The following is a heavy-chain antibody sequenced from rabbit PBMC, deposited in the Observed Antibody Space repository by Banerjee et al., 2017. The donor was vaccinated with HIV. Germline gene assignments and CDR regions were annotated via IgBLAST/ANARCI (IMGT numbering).Heavy chain of an antibody. J-gene: IGHJ4*01. Sequence: QSLEESGGDLVKPGASLTLTCTASGFSFSSSYYMCWVRQAPGKGLEWIACIYAASSGSTYYASWAKGRFTISKTSSTTVTLQMTSLTAADTATYFCARGTYVYYFNLWGPGTLVT. CDR3: ARGTYVYYFNL. CDR1: GFSFSSSYY. D-gene: IGHD6-1*01. CDR2: IYAASSGST. V-gene: IGHV1S40*01.